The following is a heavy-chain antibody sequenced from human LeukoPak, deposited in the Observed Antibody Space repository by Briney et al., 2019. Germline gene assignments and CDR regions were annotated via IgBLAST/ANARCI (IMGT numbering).Heavy chain of an antibody. CDR1: GFTFSSYA. Sequence: GRSLRLSYAASGFTFSSYAMHWVRQAPGKGLEWVAVISYDGSNKYYADSVKGRFTISRDNSKNTLYLQMNSLRAEDTAVYYCARAVEYYDSSGYLSYWGQGTLVTVSS. J-gene: IGHJ4*02. CDR2: ISYDGSNK. V-gene: IGHV3-30-3*01. CDR3: ARAVEYYDSSGYLSY. D-gene: IGHD3-22*01.